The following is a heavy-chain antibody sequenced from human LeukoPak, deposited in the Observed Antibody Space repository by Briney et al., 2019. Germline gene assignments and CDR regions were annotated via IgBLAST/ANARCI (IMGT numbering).Heavy chain of an antibody. CDR1: GYTFINFG. D-gene: IGHD3-22*01. V-gene: IGHV1-18*01. CDR3: ARDSPTVGSGYPSRKINFPYYFDY. J-gene: IGHJ4*02. CDR2: ISANNDDT. Sequence: ASVKVSCKASGYTFINFGISWVRQAPGQGLEWMGWISANNDDTNYAQKVQGRVTMTTDTSTKTVYMELRSLRSADTAVYYCARDSPTVGSGYPSRKINFPYYFDYWGQGTLVTVSS.